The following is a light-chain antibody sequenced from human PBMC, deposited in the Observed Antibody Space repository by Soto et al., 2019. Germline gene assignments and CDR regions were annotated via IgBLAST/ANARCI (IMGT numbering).Light chain of an antibody. CDR3: QQTYSTLNS. V-gene: IGKV1-39*01. Sequence: DIQVTQSPSSLSASVGDRVTITCRASQNIRTYLNWYQQRPGKPPKLLIHTASTLQSGVPSRFSGSGSGTDFTLTISSRQPEDFATYYCQQTYSTLNSFGQGTKLEIK. CDR2: TAS. J-gene: IGKJ2*03. CDR1: QNIRTY.